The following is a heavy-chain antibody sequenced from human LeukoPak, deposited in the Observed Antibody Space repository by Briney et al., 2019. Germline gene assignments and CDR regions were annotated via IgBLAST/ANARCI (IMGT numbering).Heavy chain of an antibody. D-gene: IGHD6-13*01. Sequence: GGSLRLSCAASRFTFSSYGVHWVSQALGKGLEWVALISYDGSNKYYADSVKGRFTISRDNSKNTLYLQMNSLRAEDTAVYYCAKDVSSSWYYYYGVDVWGKGTTFTVSS. CDR1: RFTFSSYG. V-gene: IGHV3-30*18. CDR2: ISYDGSNK. J-gene: IGHJ6*04. CDR3: AKDVSSSWYYYYGVDV.